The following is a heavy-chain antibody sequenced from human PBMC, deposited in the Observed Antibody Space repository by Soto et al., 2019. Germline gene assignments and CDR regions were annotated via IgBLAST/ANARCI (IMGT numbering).Heavy chain of an antibody. Sequence: GGSLRLSCAASGFTFSSYSMNWVRQAPGKGLEWVSYISSSSSTIYYADSVKGRFTISRDNAKNSLYLQMNSLRAEDTAVHYCASKYDFWSGYYYYYYYMDVWGKGTTVTVSS. CDR1: GFTFSSYS. CDR2: ISSSSSTI. V-gene: IGHV3-48*01. CDR3: ASKYDFWSGYYYYYYYMDV. D-gene: IGHD3-3*01. J-gene: IGHJ6*03.